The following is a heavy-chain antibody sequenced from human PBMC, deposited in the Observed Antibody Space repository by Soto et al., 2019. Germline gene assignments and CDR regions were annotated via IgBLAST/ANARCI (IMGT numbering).Heavy chain of an antibody. CDR2: IYYSGSI. D-gene: IGHD1-26*01. J-gene: IGHJ4*02. CDR3: ARASGSYYAFDY. V-gene: IGHV4-59*01. CDR1: GGSISSYY. Sequence: SETLSLTCTVSGGSISSYYWSWIRQPPGEGLERIGFIYYSGSINYHPSLKSRVTISVVPSKNQFSLKLSSVTASDTAVYYCARASGSYYAFDYWGQGTLVTVSS.